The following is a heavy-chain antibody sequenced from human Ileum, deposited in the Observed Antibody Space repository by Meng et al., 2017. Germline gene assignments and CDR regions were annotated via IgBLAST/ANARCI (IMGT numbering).Heavy chain of an antibody. J-gene: IGHJ4*02. CDR3: ARHGGYYQGF. Sequence: QVELQESGPGLVKPSGTLSLTCAVSSGSITSDNYWSWVRLPPGKGLEWIGQISHSGSTFYNPSLKSRVTMSVDKSKSQFSLMLTSVTAADTAVYYCARHGGYYQGFWGQGTLVTVSS. D-gene: IGHD4-23*01. V-gene: IGHV4-4*02. CDR1: SGSITSDNY. CDR2: ISHSGST.